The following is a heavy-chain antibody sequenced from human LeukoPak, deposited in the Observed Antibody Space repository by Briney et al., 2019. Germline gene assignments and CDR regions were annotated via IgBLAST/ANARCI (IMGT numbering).Heavy chain of an antibody. CDR1: DDSISGDY. J-gene: IGHJ5*02. CDR3: ARAYSSSWYFNWFDP. CDR2: IYHSGST. Sequence: SETLSLTCTVSDDSISGDYWSWIRQPPGKGLEWIGTIYHSGSTYYNASLESRVTISVDTSKNQFSLKLSSATAADTAVYYCARAYSSSWYFNWFDPWGQGTLVTVSS. V-gene: IGHV4-38-2*02. D-gene: IGHD6-13*01.